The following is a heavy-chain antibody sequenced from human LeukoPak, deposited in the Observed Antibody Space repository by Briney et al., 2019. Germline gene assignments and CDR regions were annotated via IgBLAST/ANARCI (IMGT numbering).Heavy chain of an antibody. D-gene: IGHD3-10*01. CDR2: IKQDGSEK. V-gene: IGHV3-7*01. CDR1: GFTFSSYW. J-gene: IGHJ4*02. Sequence: GGSLRLSCAASGFTFSSYWMSWVRQAPGKGLEWVANIKQDGSEKYYVDSVKGRFTISRDNAKNSLYLQMNSLRAEDTVVYYCARDSGPPHYYGSGSYLDYWGQGALVTVSS. CDR3: ARDSGPPHYYGSGSYLDY.